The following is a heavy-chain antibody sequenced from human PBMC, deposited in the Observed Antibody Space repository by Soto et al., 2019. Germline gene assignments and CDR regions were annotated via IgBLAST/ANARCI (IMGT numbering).Heavy chain of an antibody. V-gene: IGHV4-34*01. J-gene: IGHJ6*03. CDR3: ASFRGWFGELFRAYEYDEYYYYMDV. CDR1: GGSFSGYY. D-gene: IGHD3-10*01. Sequence: SETLSLTCAVYGGSFSGYYWSWIRQPPGKGLEWIGEINHSGSTNYNPSLKSRVTISVDTSKNQFSLKLISVTAADTAVYYCASFRGWFGELFRAYEYDEYYYYMDVWGKGTTVTVSS. CDR2: INHSGST.